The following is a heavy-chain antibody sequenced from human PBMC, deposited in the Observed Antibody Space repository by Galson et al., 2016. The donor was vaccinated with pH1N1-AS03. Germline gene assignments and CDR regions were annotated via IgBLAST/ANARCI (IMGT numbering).Heavy chain of an antibody. D-gene: IGHD2-2*01. Sequence: TLSLTCAVSGVFISSANYHWCWIRQHPGKGLEWIGLIYDSGNTFYNPSLKSRVSISVDTSKNQFSLKLNSVTAADTAVYYCASVSLAYCSSTSCFRFDPWGQGTLVTVSS. CDR3: ASVSLAYCSSTSCFRFDP. J-gene: IGHJ5*02. CDR1: GVFISSANYH. CDR2: IYDSGNT. V-gene: IGHV4-31*11.